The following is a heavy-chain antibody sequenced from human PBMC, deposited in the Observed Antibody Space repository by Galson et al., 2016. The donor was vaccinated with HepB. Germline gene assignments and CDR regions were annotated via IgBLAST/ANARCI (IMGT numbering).Heavy chain of an antibody. CDR1: GFTFSRYW. V-gene: IGHV3-74*01. D-gene: IGHD6-19*01. J-gene: IGHJ6*02. CDR2: INSDGSSR. Sequence: SLRLSCAASGFTFSRYWMHWVRQVPGKGLVWVSRINSDGSSRNYADSVKGRFTISRDNGKNSLYLQMSSLRVGDAGVYYCARRLDTQRRIAGWGWGMDVWGQGTTVTVS. CDR3: ARRLDTQRRIAGWGWGMDV.